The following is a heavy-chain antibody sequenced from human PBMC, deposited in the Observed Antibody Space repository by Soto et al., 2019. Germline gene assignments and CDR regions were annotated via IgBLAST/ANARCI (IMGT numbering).Heavy chain of an antibody. CDR2: IKSKTDGGTT. CDR3: TTDGTYYYYYMDV. CDR1: GFTFSNAW. V-gene: IGHV3-15*01. J-gene: IGHJ6*03. Sequence: GGSLRLSCAASGFTFSNAWMSWVRQAPGKGLEWVGRIKSKTDGGTTDYAAPVKDRFTISRDDSKNTLYLQMNSLKTEDTAVYYCTTDGTYYYYYMDVWGKGTTVTVSS.